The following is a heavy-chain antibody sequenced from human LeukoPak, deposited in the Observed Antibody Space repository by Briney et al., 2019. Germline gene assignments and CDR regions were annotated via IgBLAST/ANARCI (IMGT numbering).Heavy chain of an antibody. CDR1: GSTFSSYS. V-gene: IGHV3-48*01. CDR3: ASISSSADY. Sequence: GGSLRLSCAASGSTFSSYSMNWVRQAPGKGLEWVSYISSSSSTIYYADSVKGRFTISRDNAKNSLYLQMNSLRAEDTAVYYCASISSSADYWGQGTLVTVSS. D-gene: IGHD6-6*01. CDR2: ISSSSSTI. J-gene: IGHJ4*02.